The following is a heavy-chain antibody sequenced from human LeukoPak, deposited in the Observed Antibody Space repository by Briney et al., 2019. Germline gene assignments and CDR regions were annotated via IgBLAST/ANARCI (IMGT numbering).Heavy chain of an antibody. V-gene: IGHV3-23*01. J-gene: IGHJ6*02. D-gene: IGHD2-2*01. Sequence: GGSLRLSCAASGFTFSNYAMSWVRQAPGKGLEWVSAISGSGVSTYYADSVKGRFTISRDNSKNTLYLQMNSLRAEDTAVYYCAKHGPRTRKDIVVVPATYYYYGMDVWGHGTTVTVSS. CDR3: AKHGPRTRKDIVVVPATYYYYGMDV. CDR1: GFTFSNYA. CDR2: ISGSGVST.